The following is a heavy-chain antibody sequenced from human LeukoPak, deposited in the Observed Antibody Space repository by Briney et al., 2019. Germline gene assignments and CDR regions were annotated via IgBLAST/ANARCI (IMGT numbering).Heavy chain of an antibody. V-gene: IGHV3-48*01. J-gene: IGHJ4*02. D-gene: IGHD1-26*01. CDR2: ISYDSSTR. Sequence: GGSLRLSCAASGFSFSSNSMNWVRQAPGKGLEWLSYISYDSSTRYSADSVKGRSTISRDNAKNSLYLQMSSLRAEDTGVYYCASINWWEQTVIDNWGQGTLVTVSS. CDR1: GFSFSSNS. CDR3: ASINWWEQTVIDN.